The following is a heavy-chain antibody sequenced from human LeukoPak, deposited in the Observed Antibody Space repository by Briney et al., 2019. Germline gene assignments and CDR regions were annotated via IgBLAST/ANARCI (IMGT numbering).Heavy chain of an antibody. Sequence: PGGSLRLSCAASGFSFSTYIMNWVRQAPGRGLEWVSSISSTGYYIHYADSVKGRFTISRDNAENSLYLQMNSLRAEDTAVYYCARQGWGYYYFDYWGQGTLVTVSS. CDR1: GFSFSTYI. CDR2: ISSTGYYI. J-gene: IGHJ4*02. D-gene: IGHD3-22*01. CDR3: ARQGWGYYYFDY. V-gene: IGHV3-21*01.